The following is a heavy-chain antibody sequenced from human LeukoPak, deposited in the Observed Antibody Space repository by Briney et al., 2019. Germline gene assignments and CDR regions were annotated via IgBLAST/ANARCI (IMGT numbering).Heavy chain of an antibody. Sequence: ASVKVSCKASENTFTNYYMHWVRQAPGQGLEWLGIASPNGGRTAYAQNFQGRVSMTRDTSTTTVYMELSSLRSDDTAVYYCARDMSTAVTPISYAFDVWGQGTMVTVSS. D-gene: IGHD4-23*01. CDR2: ASPNGGRT. V-gene: IGHV1-46*01. J-gene: IGHJ3*01. CDR3: ARDMSTAVTPISYAFDV. CDR1: ENTFTNYY.